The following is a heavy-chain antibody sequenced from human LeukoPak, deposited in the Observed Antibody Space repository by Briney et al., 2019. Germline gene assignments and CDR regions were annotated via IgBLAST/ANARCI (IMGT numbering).Heavy chain of an antibody. CDR1: GFTFSSYG. CDR2: IWYDGSNK. Sequence: GGSLRLSCAASGFTFSSYGMHWVRQAPGKGLEWVAVIWYDGSNKYYADSVKGRFTISRDNSKNTLFLQMSNLRAEDTAVYFCARGGGLDVWGQGATVTVSS. J-gene: IGHJ6*02. V-gene: IGHV3-33*01. CDR3: ARGGGLDV. D-gene: IGHD3-16*01.